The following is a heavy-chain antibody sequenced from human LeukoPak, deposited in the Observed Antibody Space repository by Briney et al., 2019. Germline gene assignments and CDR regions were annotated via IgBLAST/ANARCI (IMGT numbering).Heavy chain of an antibody. D-gene: IGHD5-24*01. Sequence: SVKVSCKASGGTFSSYAISWVRQAPGQGLEWMGGIIPIFGTANYAQKFQGRVTITTDESTSTAYMELSSLRSEDTAVYYCASGLEMATIEFDYWGQGTLVTVSS. CDR2: IIPIFGTA. V-gene: IGHV1-69*05. CDR3: ASGLEMATIEFDY. J-gene: IGHJ4*02. CDR1: GGTFSSYA.